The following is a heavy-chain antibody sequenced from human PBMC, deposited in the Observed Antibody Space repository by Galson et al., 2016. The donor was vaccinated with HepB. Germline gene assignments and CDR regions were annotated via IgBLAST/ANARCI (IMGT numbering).Heavy chain of an antibody. V-gene: IGHV1-18*01. CDR2: ISAYNGNT. D-gene: IGHD6-19*01. Sequence: SVKVSCKASGYTFTSYGISWVQQTPGQGLEWMGWISAYNGNTNYAQKLQGRVTMTTDTSTSTAYMELRSLRSDDTAVYYCARGNSGWMNRIDPWGQGTLVTVSS. CDR3: ARGNSGWMNRIDP. CDR1: GYTFTSYG. J-gene: IGHJ5*02.